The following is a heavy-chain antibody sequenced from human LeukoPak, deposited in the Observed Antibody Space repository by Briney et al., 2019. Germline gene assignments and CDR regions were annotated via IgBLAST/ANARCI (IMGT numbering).Heavy chain of an antibody. J-gene: IGHJ3*01. CDR1: GFTVSGNY. V-gene: IGHV3-66*02. CDR2: IYSGGDT. Sequence: GGSLRLSCAASGFTVSGNYMSCVRQAPGKGLEWVSLIYSGGDTYYADPVKGRFTIYRDNSQNTLYLQMNNLRPDDTAVYYCATRYCSGTSCFRGAFDVWGQGTMVTVSS. D-gene: IGHD2-2*01. CDR3: ATRYCSGTSCFRGAFDV.